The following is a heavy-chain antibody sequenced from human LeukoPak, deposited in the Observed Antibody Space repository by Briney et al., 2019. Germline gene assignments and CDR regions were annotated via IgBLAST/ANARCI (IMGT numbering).Heavy chain of an antibody. J-gene: IGHJ3*02. CDR2: ISWNSGSI. CDR3: AKDRKSRLFCTNGICYDAFDI. Sequence: GGSLRLSCAASGFTFDDYAMHWVRQAPGKGLEWVSGISWNSGSIGYADSVKGRFTISRDNAKNSLYLQMNSLRAEDMALYYCAKDRKSRLFCTNGICYDAFDIWGQGTMVTVSS. CDR1: GFTFDDYA. V-gene: IGHV3-9*03. D-gene: IGHD2-8*01.